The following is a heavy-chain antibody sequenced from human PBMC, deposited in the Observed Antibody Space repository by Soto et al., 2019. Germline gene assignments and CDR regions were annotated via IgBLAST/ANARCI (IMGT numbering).Heavy chain of an antibody. J-gene: IGHJ6*03. D-gene: IGHD3-9*01. V-gene: IGHV3-33*01. CDR2: IWYDGSNK. CDR3: ALTTTPYYYYMDV. CDR1: GFTFSSYG. Sequence: GGSLRLSCAASGFTFSSYGMHWVRQAPGKGLEWVAVIWYDGSNKYYADSVKGRFTISRDNSKNTLYLQMNSLRAEDTAVYYCALTTTPYYYYMDVWGKGTTVTVSS.